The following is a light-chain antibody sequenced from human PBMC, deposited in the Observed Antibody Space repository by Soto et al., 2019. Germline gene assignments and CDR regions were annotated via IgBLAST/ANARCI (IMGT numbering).Light chain of an antibody. J-gene: IGKJ5*01. Sequence: EVFFTQSPAPPSFSPGGRAKLSFRASQSVSSTYLAWYQQQPGQAPRLLMSGTSNRATGTPDRFSGSGSGTDFTLTISRLEPEDFAVYYCQQYGSPPITFGQGTRLEIK. CDR2: GTS. CDR1: QSVSSTY. CDR3: QQYGSPPIT. V-gene: IGKV3-20*01.